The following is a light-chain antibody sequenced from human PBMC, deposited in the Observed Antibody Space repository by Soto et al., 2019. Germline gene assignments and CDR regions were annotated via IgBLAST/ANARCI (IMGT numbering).Light chain of an antibody. J-gene: IGKJ5*01. V-gene: IGKV1-39*01. CDR3: QQSYTIPTT. Sequence: DSKMTQSPSSLSASVGDRVTITCRASQNINIYLDWYQQKPGRAPKALIYGASTLQSGVPSRFSGSGSGTDFILSINSLLPEDFAVYYCQQSYTIPTTFGQGTRLEIK. CDR2: GAS. CDR1: QNINIY.